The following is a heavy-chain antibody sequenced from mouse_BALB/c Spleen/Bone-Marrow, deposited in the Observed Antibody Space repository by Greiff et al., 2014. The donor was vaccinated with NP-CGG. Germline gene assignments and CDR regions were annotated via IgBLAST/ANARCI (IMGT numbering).Heavy chain of an antibody. CDR2: ISDGGSYT. CDR1: GFTFSDYY. CDR3: ARDLITTATSFAY. J-gene: IGHJ3*01. D-gene: IGHD1-2*01. V-gene: IGHV5-4*02. Sequence: DVMLVESGGGLVKPGGSLKLSCAASGFTFSDYYMYWVRQTPDKRLEWVATISDGGSYTYYPDSVKGRFTISRDNAKNNLYLQMSSLKSEDTAMYYCARDLITTATSFAYWGQGTLVTVSA.